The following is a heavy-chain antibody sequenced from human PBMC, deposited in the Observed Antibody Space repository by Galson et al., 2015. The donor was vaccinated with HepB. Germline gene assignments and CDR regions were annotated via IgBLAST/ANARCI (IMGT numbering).Heavy chain of an antibody. J-gene: IGHJ4*02. CDR1: GGTFSSYA. V-gene: IGHV1-69*01. CDR2: IIPIFGTA. D-gene: IGHD6-6*01. CDR3: ARDSERGERARLRY. Sequence: QSGAEVKKPGESLKISCKASGGTFSSYAISWVRQAPGQGLEWMGGIIPIFGTANYAQKFQGRVTITADESTSTAYMELSSLRSEDTAVYYCARDSERGERARLRYWGQGTLVTVSS.